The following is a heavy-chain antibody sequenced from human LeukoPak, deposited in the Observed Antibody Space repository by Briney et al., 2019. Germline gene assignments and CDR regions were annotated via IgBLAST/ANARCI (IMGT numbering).Heavy chain of an antibody. CDR3: ARDVLYYPGPRAFDI. CDR2: TYYMSKWYS. J-gene: IGHJ3*02. Sequence: SQTLSLTCAISGDSVSSNSAAWNWIRQSPSRGIEWLGRTYYMSKWYSDYVESVKSRITIITDTSKIQFSLLLNSVTPEDTAVYYCARDVLYYPGPRAFDIWGQGTMVTVSS. D-gene: IGHD1-26*01. CDR1: GDSVSSNSAA. V-gene: IGHV6-1*01.